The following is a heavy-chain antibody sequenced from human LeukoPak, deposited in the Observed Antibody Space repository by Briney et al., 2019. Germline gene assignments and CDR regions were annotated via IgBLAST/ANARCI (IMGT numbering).Heavy chain of an antibody. V-gene: IGHV1-2*02. D-gene: IGHD2-8*02. J-gene: IGHJ4*02. CDR2: INPNNGGT. CDR1: VYTFTGYY. Sequence: ASVTVSCTSSVYTFTGYYMHWVRQAPGQGLEWMGWINPNNGGTNYAQKFQGRVTMTLDTSISTGYMELSSLRSDDTAIYFCARVDGGEWYYFDYWGQGTLVTVFS. CDR3: ARVDGGEWYYFDY.